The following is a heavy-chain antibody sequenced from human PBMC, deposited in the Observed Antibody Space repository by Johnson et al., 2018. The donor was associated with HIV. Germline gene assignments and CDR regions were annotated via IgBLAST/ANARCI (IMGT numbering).Heavy chain of an antibody. D-gene: IGHD6-13*01. Sequence: VQLVESGGGVVQPGRSLRLSCAASGFTFTTYGMHWVRQAPGKGLEWVAFIRYDGSNKYYVASVKGRFTISRDNFKNTLYLQMNSLRAEDTAVYYCAKCPSGSTCDAFDIWGQGTMVTVPS. V-gene: IGHV3-30*02. CDR3: AKCPSGSTCDAFDI. J-gene: IGHJ3*02. CDR1: GFTFTTYG. CDR2: IRYDGSNK.